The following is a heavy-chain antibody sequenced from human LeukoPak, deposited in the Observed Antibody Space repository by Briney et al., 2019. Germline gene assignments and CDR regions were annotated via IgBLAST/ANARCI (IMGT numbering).Heavy chain of an antibody. CDR1: GGSIYSSNW. J-gene: IGHJ4*02. V-gene: IGHV4-4*02. CDR3: ANLYCSGGSCPYFDY. D-gene: IGHD2-15*01. CDR2: IYHSGTT. Sequence: PSGTLSLTCAVSGGSIYSSNWWNWVRQPPGKGLEWIGEIYHSGTTNYNPSLKSRVTISVDKSKNQFSLKLSSVTAADTAVYYCANLYCSGGSCPYFDYWGQGTLVTASS.